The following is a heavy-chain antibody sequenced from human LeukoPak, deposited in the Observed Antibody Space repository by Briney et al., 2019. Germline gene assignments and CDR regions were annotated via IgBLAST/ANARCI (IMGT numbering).Heavy chain of an antibody. CDR1: GGSISSGSYY. V-gene: IGHV4-61*02. D-gene: IGHD3-3*01. CDR3: AREGAPSYDFWSGYYQWYYYYYMDV. Sequence: PSETLSLTCTVSGGSISSGSYYWSWIRQAAGKGLEWIGRIYTSGSTNYNPSLKSRVTISVDTSKNQFSLKLSSVTAADTAVYYCAREGAPSYDFWSGYYQWYYYYYMDVWGKGTTVTVSS. J-gene: IGHJ6*03. CDR2: IYTSGST.